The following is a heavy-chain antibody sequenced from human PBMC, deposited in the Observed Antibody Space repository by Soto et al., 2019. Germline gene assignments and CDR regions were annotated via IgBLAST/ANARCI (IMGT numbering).Heavy chain of an antibody. D-gene: IGHD6-13*01. CDR3: ARDLEHSSSWYASYYYYGMDV. CDR1: VFTFSSYE. J-gene: IGHJ6*02. CDR2: ISSSGSTI. Sequence: GGALRLSCAASVFTFSSYEMNWVRQAPGKGLEWVSYISSSGSTIYYADSVKGRFTISRDNAKNSLYLQMNSLRAEDTAVYYCARDLEHSSSWYASYYYYGMDVWGQGTTVTVSS. V-gene: IGHV3-48*03.